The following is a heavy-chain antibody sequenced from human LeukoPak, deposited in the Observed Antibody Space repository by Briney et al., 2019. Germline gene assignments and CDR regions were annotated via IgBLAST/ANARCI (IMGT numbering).Heavy chain of an antibody. V-gene: IGHV3-53*01. CDR2: IYSEGTT. CDR1: GFTVSSSY. J-gene: IGHJ6*02. CDR3: ARESRLRRENYYYGLDV. Sequence: GGSLRLSCTGSGFTVSSSYMSWVRRAPGKGLEWVSLIYSEGTTYYADSVKGRFTISRDTSKNTLYLQMNSLRADDTAVYYCARESRLRRENYYYGLDVWGQGTTVTVSS. D-gene: IGHD1-26*01.